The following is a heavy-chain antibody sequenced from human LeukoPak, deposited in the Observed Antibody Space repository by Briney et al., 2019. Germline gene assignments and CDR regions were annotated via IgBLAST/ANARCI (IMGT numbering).Heavy chain of an antibody. V-gene: IGHV3-53*01. CDR2: IYSEGTT. CDR1: GFTVSSSY. J-gene: IGHJ6*02. CDR3: ARESRLRRENYYYGLDV. Sequence: GGSLRLSCTGSGFTVSSSYMSWVRRAPGKGLEWVSLIYSEGTTYYADSVKGRFTISRDTSKNTLYLQMNSLRADDTAVYYCARESRLRRENYYYGLDVWGQGTTVTVSS. D-gene: IGHD1-26*01.